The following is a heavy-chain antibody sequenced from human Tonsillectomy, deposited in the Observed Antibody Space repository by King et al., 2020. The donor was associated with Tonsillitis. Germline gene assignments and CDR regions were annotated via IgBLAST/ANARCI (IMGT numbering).Heavy chain of an antibody. CDR2: ISYDGSNK. V-gene: IGHV3-33*05. CDR1: GFTFSNYD. CDR3: TRGDDCSGGSCHYYGMDV. Sequence: VQLVESGGGVVQPGRCLRLSCAASGFTFSNYDMHWVRQAPGKGLEWVAVISYDGSNKYYAESVKGRFTISRDNSKNTLFLQMNSLRVEDTAVYYCTRGDDCSGGSCHYYGMDVWGQGTTVTVSS. J-gene: IGHJ6*02. D-gene: IGHD2-15*01.